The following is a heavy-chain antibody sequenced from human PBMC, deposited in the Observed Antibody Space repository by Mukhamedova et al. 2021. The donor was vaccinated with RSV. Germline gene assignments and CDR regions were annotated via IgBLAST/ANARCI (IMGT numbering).Heavy chain of an antibody. CDR2: GYSDGRS. J-gene: IGHJ4*02. V-gene: IGHV3-74*01. CDR3: TRGNTGYGHFDF. Sequence: PGKGLVWLSRGYSDGRSSYGDSVKGRFIISGDYTKNTLYLQMNSLTAEDTAVYYCTRGNTGYGHFDFWGQGTLVTASS. D-gene: IGHD5-12*01.